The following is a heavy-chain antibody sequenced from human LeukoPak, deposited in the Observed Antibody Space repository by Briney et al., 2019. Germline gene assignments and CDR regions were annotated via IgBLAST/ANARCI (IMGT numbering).Heavy chain of an antibody. D-gene: IGHD6-19*01. CDR1: GGSISSGSYY. CDR3: AREPTVAGFDY. CDR2: IYTSGST. J-gene: IGHJ4*02. V-gene: IGHV4-61*02. Sequence: SQTLSLTCTVSGGSISSGSYYWRWIRQPAGTGLEWIGRIYTSGSTNYNPSLKSRVTISVDTSKNQFSLKLSSVTAADTAVYYCAREPTVAGFDYWGQGTLVTVSS.